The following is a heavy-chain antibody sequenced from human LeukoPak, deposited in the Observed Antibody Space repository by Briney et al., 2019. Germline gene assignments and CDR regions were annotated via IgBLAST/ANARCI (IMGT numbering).Heavy chain of an antibody. D-gene: IGHD5-24*01. Sequence: GCTVSNEWIYRGRQDPWKKLVWVSRINSDGSSTSYADSVKGRFTISRDNAKNTLYLQMNSLRAEDTSVYYCARGVTMATISPYVYWGQGTLVTVSS. J-gene: IGHJ4*02. CDR1: GCTVSNEW. CDR3: ARGVTMATISPYVY. V-gene: IGHV3-74*01. CDR2: INSDGSST.